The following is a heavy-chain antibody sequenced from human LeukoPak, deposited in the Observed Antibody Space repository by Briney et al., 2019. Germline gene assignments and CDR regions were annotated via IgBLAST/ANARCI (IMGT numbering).Heavy chain of an antibody. D-gene: IGHD3-16*01. Sequence: GGSLRLSCAASGFTFSQYWMSWVRQAPGKGLEWVSIISGNGINTYYADSVKGRFTISRDDSKNTLYLQMNSLRADDTAIYYCARGVSDWGQGTLVTVAS. CDR3: ARGVSD. V-gene: IGHV3-23*01. CDR2: ISGNGINT. CDR1: GFTFSQYW. J-gene: IGHJ4*02.